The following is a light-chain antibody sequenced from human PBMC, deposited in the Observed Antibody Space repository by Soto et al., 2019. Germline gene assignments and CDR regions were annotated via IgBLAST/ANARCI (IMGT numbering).Light chain of an antibody. CDR2: DAS. CDR3: QQYNRYWT. CDR1: QRITSW. V-gene: IGKV1-5*01. J-gene: IGKJ1*01. Sequence: DIQMTQSPATLSASVGERVPITCRAIQRITSWLAWDPQKPVTAPKLLIYDASRLENGVPSRFSGSGSRTVFTLTISIRPHDDDANYYWQQYNRYWTFGQGTKVEVK.